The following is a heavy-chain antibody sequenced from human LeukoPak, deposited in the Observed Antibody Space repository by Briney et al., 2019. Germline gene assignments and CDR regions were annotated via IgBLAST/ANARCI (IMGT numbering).Heavy chain of an antibody. J-gene: IGHJ3*02. V-gene: IGHV1-46*01. CDR2: INPSGGST. CDR3: ARVRDGYNQLRAFDI. CDR1: GYTFTGYY. D-gene: IGHD5-24*01. Sequence: ASVKVSCKASGYTFTGYYMHWVRQAPGQGLEWMGVINPSGGSTSYAQKFQGRVTMTRDTSTSTVYMELSSLRSEDTAVYYCARVRDGYNQLRAFDIWGQGTMVTVSS.